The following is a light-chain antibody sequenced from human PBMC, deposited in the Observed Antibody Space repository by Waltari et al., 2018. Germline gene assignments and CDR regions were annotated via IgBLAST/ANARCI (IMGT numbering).Light chain of an antibody. CDR2: GQD. V-gene: IGLV3-19*01. J-gene: IGLJ2*01. CDR1: SLRRYY. Sequence: SSDLTQDPSLSVALGQTVRITCQGDSLRRYYASRYQKRPGQAPILVLYGQDNRPSGIPDRFSGSTSGNTASLTITGAQAEDEADYYCHSRETFSTRLFGGGTRLTV. CDR3: HSRETFSTRL.